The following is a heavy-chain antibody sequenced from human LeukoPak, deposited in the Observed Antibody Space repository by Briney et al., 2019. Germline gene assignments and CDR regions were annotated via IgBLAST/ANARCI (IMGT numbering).Heavy chain of an antibody. D-gene: IGHD5-18*01. Sequence: GGSLRLSCAASGFTFSSYGMHWVRQAPGKGLEWVAVIWYDGSNKYYADSVKGRFTISRDNSKNTLYLQMNSLRAEDTAVYCCARATGYSYGLDYWGQGTLVTVSS. CDR1: GFTFSSYG. V-gene: IGHV3-33*01. J-gene: IGHJ4*02. CDR2: IWYDGSNK. CDR3: ARATGYSYGLDY.